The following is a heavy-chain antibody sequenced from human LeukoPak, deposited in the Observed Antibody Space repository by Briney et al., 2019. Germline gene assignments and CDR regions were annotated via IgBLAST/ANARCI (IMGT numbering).Heavy chain of an antibody. CDR3: ARDRVTMVRGVNYYFDY. V-gene: IGHV3-7*05. CDR1: GFTFSSYW. Sequence: PGGSLRLSCAASGFTFSSYWRSWVRQAPGKGLEWVANIKQDGSEKYYVDSVKGRFTISRDNAKNSLYLQMNSLRAEDTAVYYCARDRVTMVRGVNYYFDYWGQGTLVTVSS. D-gene: IGHD3-10*01. J-gene: IGHJ4*02. CDR2: IKQDGSEK.